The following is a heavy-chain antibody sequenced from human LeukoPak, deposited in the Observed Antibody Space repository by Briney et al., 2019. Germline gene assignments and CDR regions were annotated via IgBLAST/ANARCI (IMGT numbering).Heavy chain of an antibody. D-gene: IGHD2-2*02. V-gene: IGHV3-7*01. CDR1: GFILGTYW. J-gene: IGHJ3*02. CDR3: AKVNSLSEIVVVPAAIKDAFDI. CDR2: IKRDGSVK. Sequence: GGSLRLSCAASGFILGTYWMTWVRQAPGKGLEWVANIKRDGSVKNYLDSVKGRFTISRDNAKNSVYLQMSSLRAEDTAVYYCAKVNSLSEIVVVPAAIKDAFDIWGQGTMVTVSS.